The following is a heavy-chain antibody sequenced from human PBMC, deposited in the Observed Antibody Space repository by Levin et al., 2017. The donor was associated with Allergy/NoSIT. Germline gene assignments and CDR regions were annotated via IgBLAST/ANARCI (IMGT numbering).Heavy chain of an antibody. CDR1: GDTFTDYY. J-gene: IGHJ4*02. CDR3: ARGPNWGCDY. V-gene: IGHV1-2*02. D-gene: IGHD7-27*01. Sequence: GGSLRLSCKASGDTFTDYYMHWIRQAPGQRLEWMGWINPNSGGTNYAQNFQGRVTMTRDTSISTVYMELSRLTSDDTAVYYCARGPNWGCDYWGQGTMVTVSS. CDR2: INPNSGGT.